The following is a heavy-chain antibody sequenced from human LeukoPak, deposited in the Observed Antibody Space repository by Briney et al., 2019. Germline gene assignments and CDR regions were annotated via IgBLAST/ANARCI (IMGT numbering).Heavy chain of an antibody. CDR3: AKEIWPTVTTPGHTHFDY. Sequence: GGSLRLSCAASGFTFSTYGMHWVRQAPGKGLEWVAFIRYDGRDKYYADSVKGRFTISRDNSKNTLCLQMNSLRAEDTAVYYCAKEIWPTVTTPGHTHFDYWGQGTLVTVSS. CDR2: IRYDGRDK. D-gene: IGHD4-17*01. J-gene: IGHJ4*02. CDR1: GFTFSTYG. V-gene: IGHV3-30*02.